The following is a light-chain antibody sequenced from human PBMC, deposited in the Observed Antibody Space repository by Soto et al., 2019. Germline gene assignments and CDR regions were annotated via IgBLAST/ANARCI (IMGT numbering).Light chain of an antibody. CDR2: VAS. J-gene: IGKJ2*01. CDR3: QQYDNSPYT. CDR1: QSVSSTY. V-gene: IGKV3-20*01. Sequence: EIVLTQSPGTLSLSPGERATLSCRASQSVSSTYLSWYQQKPGQAPRLLIYVASSRETGIPDTFSGSGSGTDFTLTISRLEPEDFAVYYCQQYDNSPYTFGQGTKLEIK.